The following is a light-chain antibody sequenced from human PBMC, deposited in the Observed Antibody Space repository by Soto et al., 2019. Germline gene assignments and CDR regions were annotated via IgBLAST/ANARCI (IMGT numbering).Light chain of an antibody. CDR1: QSIRRS. J-gene: IGKJ1*01. CDR3: QQSYSSPRT. CDR2: AAS. Sequence: DIQMTQSPSSLSASVADRVTITCRASQSIRRSLNWYQQKPGKAPKLLIYAASSLQSGVPSRFSGSGYGTDFTLTITSLQSEDFAIYYCQQSYSSPRTVGQGTKVDIK. V-gene: IGKV1-39*01.